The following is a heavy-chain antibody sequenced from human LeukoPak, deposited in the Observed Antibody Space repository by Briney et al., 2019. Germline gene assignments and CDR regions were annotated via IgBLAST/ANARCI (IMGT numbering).Heavy chain of an antibody. CDR2: INHSGST. J-gene: IGHJ4*02. V-gene: IGHV4-34*01. Sequence: SETLSLTCAVYGGSFSGYYWSWIRQPPGKGLEWIGGINHSGSTNYNPSLKSRVTISVDTSKNQFSLKLSSVTAADTAVYYCARWDSSGYYSRRLGYFDYWGQGTLVTVSS. D-gene: IGHD3-22*01. CDR3: ARWDSSGYYSRRLGYFDY. CDR1: GGSFSGYY.